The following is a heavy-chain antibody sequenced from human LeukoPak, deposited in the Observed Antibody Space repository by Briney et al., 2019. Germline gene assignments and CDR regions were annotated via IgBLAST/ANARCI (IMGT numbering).Heavy chain of an antibody. CDR2: IYYSGST. D-gene: IGHD3-10*01. CDR3: ARPYGSGELFGY. CDR1: GGSISSSSYY. V-gene: IGHV4-39*01. Sequence: SETLSLTCTVSGGSISSSSYYWGWIRQPPGKGLEWIGSIYYSGSTYYNPSLKSRVTISVDTSKNQFSLKLGSVTAADTAVYYCARPYGSGELFGYWGQGTLVTVSS. J-gene: IGHJ4*02.